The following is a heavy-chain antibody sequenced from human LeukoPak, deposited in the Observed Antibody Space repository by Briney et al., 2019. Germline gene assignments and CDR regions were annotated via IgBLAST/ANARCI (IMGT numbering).Heavy chain of an antibody. CDR1: GFTFSSYA. D-gene: IGHD3-22*01. CDR3: VRRQGSYFDTSGYYYG. V-gene: IGHV3-7*01. Sequence: PGGSLRLSCAASGFTFSSYAMNWVRQAPGKGLEWVANIKQDGSEKYYVDSVKGRFTISRDNAKNSLYLQMSSLRAEDTAVYYCVRRQGSYFDTSGYYYGWGQGTLVTVSS. CDR2: IKQDGSEK. J-gene: IGHJ4*02.